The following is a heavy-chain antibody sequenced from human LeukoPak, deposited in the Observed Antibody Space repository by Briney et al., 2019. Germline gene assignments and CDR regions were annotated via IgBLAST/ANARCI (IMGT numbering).Heavy chain of an antibody. Sequence: GGSLRLSCAASGFTFSDFYMSWIRQAPEKGREWISYISSSGRSIHYADSVRGRFTISRDNAKNSLYLQMNSLRAEDTAVYYCARDRTSAGFDYWGQGTLVTVSS. CDR2: ISSSGRSI. CDR1: GFTFSDFY. D-gene: IGHD1-14*01. CDR3: ARDRTSAGFDY. J-gene: IGHJ4*02. V-gene: IGHV3-11*01.